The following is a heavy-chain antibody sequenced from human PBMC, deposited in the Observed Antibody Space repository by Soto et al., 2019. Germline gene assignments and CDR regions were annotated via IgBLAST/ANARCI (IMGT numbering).Heavy chain of an antibody. Sequence: SETLSLTCTVSGGSISSSSYYWGWIRQPPGKGLEWIGSIYYSGSTYYNPSLKSRVTISVDTSKNQFSLKLSSVTAADTAVYYCAGYGDYGMDVWGQGTTVTVSS. CDR3: AGYGDYGMDV. D-gene: IGHD4-17*01. V-gene: IGHV4-39*01. CDR1: GGSISSSSYY. J-gene: IGHJ6*02. CDR2: IYYSGST.